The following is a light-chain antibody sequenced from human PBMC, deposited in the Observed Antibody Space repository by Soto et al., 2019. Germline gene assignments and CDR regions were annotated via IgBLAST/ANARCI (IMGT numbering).Light chain of an antibody. CDR2: AAS. V-gene: IGKV3-20*01. J-gene: IGKJ1*01. Sequence: EIALTQSPGTLSLSPGERATLSCRASQSVTANYLAWYQQKPGQAPRLLIYAASIGATGIPDRFSGSGSGTDFTLTISRLEPEDSAVYYCLQYGIPQWTFGQGTKVEIK. CDR1: QSVTANY. CDR3: LQYGIPQWT.